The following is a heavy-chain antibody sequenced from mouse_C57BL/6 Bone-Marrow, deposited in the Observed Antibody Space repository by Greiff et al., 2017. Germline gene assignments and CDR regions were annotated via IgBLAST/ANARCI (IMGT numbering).Heavy chain of an antibody. V-gene: IGHV1-69*01. CDR3: ARYYYSPYGYCDV. D-gene: IGHD1-1*01. CDR1: GYTFTSYW. Sequence: QVQLQQPGAELVMPGASVKLSCKASGYTFTSYWMHWVKQRPGQGLEWIGEIDPSDSYTNYNQKFKGNSTLTVDKSSSTAYMQLSSLTSEDSAVYDCARYYYSPYGYCDVWGTGTTVTVSS. J-gene: IGHJ1*03. CDR2: IDPSDSYT.